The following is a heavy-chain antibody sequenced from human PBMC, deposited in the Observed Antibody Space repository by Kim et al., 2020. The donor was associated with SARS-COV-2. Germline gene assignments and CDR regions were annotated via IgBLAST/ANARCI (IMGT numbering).Heavy chain of an antibody. Sequence: SETLSLTCAVYGGSFSGYYWSWIRQPPGKGLEWIGEINHSGSTNYNPSLKSRVTISVDTSKNQFSLKLSSVTAADTAVYYCARDSRGLVVGPDDAFDIWGQGTMVTVSS. CDR3: ARDSRGLVVGPDDAFDI. D-gene: IGHD3-22*01. CDR1: GGSFSGYY. J-gene: IGHJ3*02. V-gene: IGHV4-34*01. CDR2: INHSGST.